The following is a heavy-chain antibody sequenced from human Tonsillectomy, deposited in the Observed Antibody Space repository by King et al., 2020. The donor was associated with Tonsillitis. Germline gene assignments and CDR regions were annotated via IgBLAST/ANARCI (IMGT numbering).Heavy chain of an antibody. J-gene: IGHJ4*02. CDR3: ARGYASSGYYFGSRPYYFDY. V-gene: IGHV4-4*07. D-gene: IGHD3-22*01. CDR2: LYTGGST. CDR1: GGSISSYY. Sequence: VQLQESGPGLVKPSETLSLTCTVSGGSISSYYWSWIRQPAGKGLEWIGRLYTGGSTNYNPSLKSRVTMSVDTSKNQFSLKLSFVTAADTAVYYCARGYASSGYYFGSRPYYFDYWGQGTLVTVSS.